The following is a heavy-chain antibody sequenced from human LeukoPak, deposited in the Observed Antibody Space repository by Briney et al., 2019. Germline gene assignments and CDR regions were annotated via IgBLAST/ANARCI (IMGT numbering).Heavy chain of an antibody. Sequence: SGESLRLSCAASGFTFSSYGTHWVRQAPGKGLEWVAFIRYDGSNKYYADSVKGRFTISRDNSKNTLYLQMNSLRAEDTAVYYCAKSFPLPARLGYCSGGSCPFDYWGQGTLVTVSS. CDR3: AKSFPLPARLGYCSGGSCPFDY. J-gene: IGHJ4*02. D-gene: IGHD2-15*01. CDR2: IRYDGSNK. CDR1: GFTFSSYG. V-gene: IGHV3-30*02.